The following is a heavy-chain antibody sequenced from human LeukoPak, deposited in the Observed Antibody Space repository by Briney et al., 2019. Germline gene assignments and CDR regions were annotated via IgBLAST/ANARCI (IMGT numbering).Heavy chain of an antibody. Sequence: GASVKVSCKASGYTFTSYSISWVRQAPGQGLEWMGWNSAYNGNTNYAQKLQGRVTMTTDTSTSTAYMELRSLRSDDTAVYYCARDRVVGVMITFGGVIERYNWFDPWGQGTLATVSS. CDR2: NSAYNGNT. D-gene: IGHD3-16*02. CDR3: ARDRVVGVMITFGGVIERYNWFDP. J-gene: IGHJ5*02. V-gene: IGHV1-18*01. CDR1: GYTFTSYS.